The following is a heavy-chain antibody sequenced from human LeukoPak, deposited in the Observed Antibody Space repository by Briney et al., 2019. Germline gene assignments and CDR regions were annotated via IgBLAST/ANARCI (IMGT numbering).Heavy chain of an antibody. CDR3: TRGSCSSSTCYPRFDP. J-gene: IGHJ5*02. D-gene: IGHD2-2*01. CDR2: ISSGGGNT. V-gene: IGHV3-23*01. Sequence: PGGSLRLSCAASGFTFSTYAMSWIRQAPGKGLEWVSAISSGGGNTDYADSVKGRFTISRDNSKNTAYLQMNSLKTEDTAVYYCTRGSCSSSTCYPRFDPWGQGTLVTVSS. CDR1: GFTFSTYA.